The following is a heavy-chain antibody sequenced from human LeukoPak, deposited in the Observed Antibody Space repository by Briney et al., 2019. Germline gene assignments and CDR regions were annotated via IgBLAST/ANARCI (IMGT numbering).Heavy chain of an antibody. J-gene: IGHJ5*01. Sequence: ETSVKVSCKAPGYTFTEYYLHWLRQAPGQGLEWMGWITLSTGDIFYAQNFQGRVTMTRDTSISTAYMQLGSLKSDDTAVYYCARDIAQSGSWWFDSWGQGTLVTVSS. CDR1: GYTFTEYY. CDR3: ARDIAQSGSWWFDS. V-gene: IGHV1-2*02. D-gene: IGHD6-13*01. CDR2: ITLSTGDI.